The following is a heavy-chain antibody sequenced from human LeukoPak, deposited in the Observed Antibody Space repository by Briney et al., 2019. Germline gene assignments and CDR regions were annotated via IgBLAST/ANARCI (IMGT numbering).Heavy chain of an antibody. CDR3: AREVDYGDGNWFDP. Sequence: SETLSLTCTVSGGSITSHYWSWIRQPPGKGLEWIGYIYYSGSTNYNPSLKSRVTISLDTSKNQFSLRLSSVTAADTAVYYCAREVDYGDGNWFDPWGQGALATVSS. CDR1: GGSITSHY. V-gene: IGHV4-59*11. J-gene: IGHJ5*02. CDR2: IYYSGST. D-gene: IGHD4-17*01.